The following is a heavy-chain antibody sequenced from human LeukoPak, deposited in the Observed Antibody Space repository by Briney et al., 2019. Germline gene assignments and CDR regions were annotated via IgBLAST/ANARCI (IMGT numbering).Heavy chain of an antibody. V-gene: IGHV3-23*01. D-gene: IGHD5-24*01. CDR1: GFTFSSYA. Sequence: PGGSLRLSCAASGFTFSSYAMTWVRQAPGKGLEWVSAISGSGGSTYYADSVKGRFTISRDNSKNTLYLQMNSLRAEDTAVYYCAKVMEMATMKDAFDIWGQGTMVTVSS. J-gene: IGHJ3*02. CDR3: AKVMEMATMKDAFDI. CDR2: ISGSGGST.